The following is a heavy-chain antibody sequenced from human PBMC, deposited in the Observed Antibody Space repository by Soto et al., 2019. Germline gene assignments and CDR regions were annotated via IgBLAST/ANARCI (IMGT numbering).Heavy chain of an antibody. V-gene: IGHV1-18*01. CDR1: GYTFTSYG. CDR3: ARDRLFGELFSLSGMDV. D-gene: IGHD3-10*01. Sequence: QVQLVQSGAEVKKPGASVKVSCKASGYTFTSYGISWVRQAPGQGLEWMGWISAYNGNTNYAQKLQGRVTMTTDTSTSTADMELRSLRSDDTAVYYCARDRLFGELFSLSGMDVWGQGTTVTVSS. CDR2: ISAYNGNT. J-gene: IGHJ6*02.